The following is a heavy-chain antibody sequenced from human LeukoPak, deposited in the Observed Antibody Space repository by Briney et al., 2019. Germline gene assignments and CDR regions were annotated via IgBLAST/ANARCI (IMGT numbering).Heavy chain of an antibody. CDR2: IFYSGST. CDR3: ARVTGYYDSSGSRAFDI. D-gene: IGHD3-22*01. J-gene: IGHJ3*02. Sequence: SETLSLTCTVSGGSISTSSYYWGWIRQPPGKGLEWIGSIFYSGSTNYNPSLKSRVTISVDTSKNQFSLKLSSVTAADTAVYYCARVTGYYDSSGSRAFDIWGQGTMVTVSS. CDR1: GGSISTSSYY. V-gene: IGHV4-39*07.